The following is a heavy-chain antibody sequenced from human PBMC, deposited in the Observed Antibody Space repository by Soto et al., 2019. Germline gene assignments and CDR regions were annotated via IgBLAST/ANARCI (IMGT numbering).Heavy chain of an antibody. D-gene: IGHD3-16*02. V-gene: IGHV3-66*01. CDR1: GFTLSSNY. CDR3: ARGASGHSYRSPTFDY. Sequence: EVQLVESGGGLVRPGGSLRLSCAVSGFTLSSNYMTWVRQVPGQGLDWVSIFFGAGCTYYSDSVRGRFTISRDTSKNTLYLQMNNLRAEDTAVYYCARGASGHSYRSPTFDYWGQGTLVTVSS. J-gene: IGHJ4*02. CDR2: FFGAGCT.